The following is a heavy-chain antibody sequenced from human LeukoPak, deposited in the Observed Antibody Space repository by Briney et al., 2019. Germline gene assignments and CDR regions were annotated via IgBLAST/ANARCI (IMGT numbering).Heavy chain of an antibody. CDR3: AKDLRYCSSTSCYPFYYYYMDV. V-gene: IGHV3-30*18. CDR2: ISYDGSNK. D-gene: IGHD2-2*01. Sequence: PGGSLRLSCAASGFTFSSYGMHWVRQAPGKGLEWVAVISYDGSNKYYADSVKGRFTISRDNPKNTLYLQMNSLRAEDTAVYYCAKDLRYCSSTSCYPFYYYYMDVWGKGTTVTVSS. J-gene: IGHJ6*03. CDR1: GFTFSSYG.